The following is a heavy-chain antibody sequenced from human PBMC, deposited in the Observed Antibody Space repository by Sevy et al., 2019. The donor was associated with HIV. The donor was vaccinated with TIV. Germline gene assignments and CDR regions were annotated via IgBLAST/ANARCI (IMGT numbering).Heavy chain of an antibody. D-gene: IGHD3-10*01. V-gene: IGHV3-33*01. CDR2: IWYDGSSK. J-gene: IGHJ4*02. CDR1: GFTFSSYG. Sequence: GGSLRLSCAASGFTFSSYGMHWVRQAPDKGLEWVALIWYDGSSKYYADSVKGRFTISRDNSKNTLYLQMNSLRAEDTAVYYCASGAYYYASRTENFDYWGQGTLVTVSS. CDR3: ASGAYYYASRTENFDY.